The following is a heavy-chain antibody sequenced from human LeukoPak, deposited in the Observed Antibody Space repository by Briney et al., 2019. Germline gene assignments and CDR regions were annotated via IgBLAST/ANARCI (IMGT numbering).Heavy chain of an antibody. CDR1: GFTFSSYA. J-gene: IGHJ6*03. V-gene: IGHV3-23*01. CDR2: ISGSGGST. CDR3: AREGRVNYYYYYYMDV. D-gene: IGHD3-10*01. Sequence: GGSLRLSCAASGFTFSSYAMSWVRQAPGKGLEWVSAISGSGGSTYYADSVKGRFTISRDNSKNTLYLQMNSLRAEDTAVYYCAREGRVNYYYYYYMDVWGKGTTVTVSS.